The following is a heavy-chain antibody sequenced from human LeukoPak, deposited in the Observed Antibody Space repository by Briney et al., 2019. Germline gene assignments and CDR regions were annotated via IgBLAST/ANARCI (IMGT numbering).Heavy chain of an antibody. CDR1: GGSISSYY. CDR2: IYYSGST. CDR3: ARDDGGYGGRDY. Sequence: SETLSLTCTVSGGSISSYYWSWIRQPPGKGLEWIGYIYYSGSTNYNPSLKSRVTISVDTSKNQFSLKLSSVTAADTAVYYCARDDGGYGGRDYWGQGTLVTVSS. V-gene: IGHV4-59*12. J-gene: IGHJ4*02. D-gene: IGHD5-12*01.